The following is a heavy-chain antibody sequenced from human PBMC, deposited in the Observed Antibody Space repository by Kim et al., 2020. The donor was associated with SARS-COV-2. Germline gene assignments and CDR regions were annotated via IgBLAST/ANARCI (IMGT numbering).Heavy chain of an antibody. Sequence: ASVKVSCKASGYTFTSYGISWVRQAPGQGLEWMGWISAYNGNTNYAQKLQGRVTMTTDTSTSTAYMELRSLRSDDTAVYYCAREGGITIFGVVIHPGGYFDYWGQGTVVTVSS. V-gene: IGHV1-18*01. CDR2: ISAYNGNT. CDR3: AREGGITIFGVVIHPGGYFDY. CDR1: GYTFTSYG. D-gene: IGHD3-3*01. J-gene: IGHJ4*02.